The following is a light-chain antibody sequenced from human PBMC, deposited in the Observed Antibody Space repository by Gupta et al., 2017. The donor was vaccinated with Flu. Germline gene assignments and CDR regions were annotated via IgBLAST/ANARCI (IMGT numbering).Light chain of an antibody. V-gene: IGKV1-39*01. CDR3: QQTDDSLPWT. J-gene: IGKJ4*02. CDR2: AAS. CDR1: QSISRY. Sequence: DIQMTQSLSSLSASVGDRVTITCRASQSISRYVNWYQQIPGKAPKHLIYAASSLQSGVPSRFSGSGCGTDVTLTISSRQPEDFATYYCQQTDDSLPWTFGGGTKVEIK.